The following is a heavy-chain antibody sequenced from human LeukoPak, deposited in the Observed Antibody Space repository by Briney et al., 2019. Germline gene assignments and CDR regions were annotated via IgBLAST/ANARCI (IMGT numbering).Heavy chain of an antibody. CDR1: GFPFNSFW. CDR2: MNEYSTTI. J-gene: IGHJ4*02. V-gene: IGHV3-74*01. Sequence: PGGSLRLSCAASGFPFNSFWMHWVRQAPGKGLVWVSDMNEYSTTIRYADSVKGRFTISRDNAKSILYLQMNNLRAEDTAMYFCARGGVNPVDHWDQGTLVTVSS. CDR3: ARGGVNPVDH. D-gene: IGHD1-14*01.